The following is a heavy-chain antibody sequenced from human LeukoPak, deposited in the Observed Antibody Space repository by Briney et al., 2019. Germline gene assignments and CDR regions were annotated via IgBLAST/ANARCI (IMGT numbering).Heavy chain of an antibody. V-gene: IGHV4-34*01. CDR2: INHSGST. CDR3: ARDRGSRSEVGRDY. J-gene: IGHJ4*02. CDR1: GGSFSGYY. Sequence: SETLSLTCAVYGGSFSGYYWSWIRQPPGKGLEWIGEINHSGSTNYNPSLKSRVTISVDTSKNQFSLKLSSVTAADTAVYYCARDRGSRSEVGRDYWGQGTLVTVSS. D-gene: IGHD1-26*01.